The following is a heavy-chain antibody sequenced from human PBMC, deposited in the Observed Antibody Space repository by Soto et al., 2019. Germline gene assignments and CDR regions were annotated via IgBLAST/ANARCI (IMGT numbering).Heavy chain of an antibody. D-gene: IGHD1-1*01. CDR2: IYHSGST. CDR3: ARDQLEGNWFDT. CDR1: GGSISSGGYS. Sequence: QLQLQESGSGLVSPSQTLSLTCAVSGGSISSGGYSWNCIRQPPGKGLEWIGYIYHSGSTLYNPSLKSRVNISVDKSKNQLSLKLSSVTAAETAASYCARDQLEGNWFDTWGQGTLVTVSS. V-gene: IGHV4-30-2*01. J-gene: IGHJ5*02.